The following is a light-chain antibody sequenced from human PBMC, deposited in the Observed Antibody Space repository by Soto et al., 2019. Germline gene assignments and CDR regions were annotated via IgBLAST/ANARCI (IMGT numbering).Light chain of an antibody. Sequence: IVLTQSPGTLSLSPGERATLSCRASQSVSSSYLAWYQQKPGQAPRLLIYGASSRATGIPDRFSGSGSGTDFTLTISSLQPEDFATYYCQQLNSAPFTFSGGTKVDIK. CDR1: QSVSSSY. V-gene: IGKV3-20*01. CDR3: QQLNSAPFT. J-gene: IGKJ4*01. CDR2: GAS.